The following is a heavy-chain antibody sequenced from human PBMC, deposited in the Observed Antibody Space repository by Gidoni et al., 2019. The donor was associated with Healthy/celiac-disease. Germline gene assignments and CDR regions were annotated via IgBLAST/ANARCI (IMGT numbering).Heavy chain of an antibody. Sequence: QVQLVESGGGVVQPGRSLRLSCAASGFLFGSYGIHWVRQAPGKGLEWVAVIWYDGSQKYYADSVKGRFTISRDNSKNTLYLQMNSLRAEDTAVYYCARDRKYSYHWYFDLWGRGTLVTVSS. CDR1: GFLFGSYG. CDR2: IWYDGSQK. CDR3: ARDRKYSYHWYFDL. V-gene: IGHV3-33*01. J-gene: IGHJ2*01. D-gene: IGHD5-18*01.